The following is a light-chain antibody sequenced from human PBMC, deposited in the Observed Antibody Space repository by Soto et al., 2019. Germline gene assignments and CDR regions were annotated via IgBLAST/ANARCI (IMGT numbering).Light chain of an antibody. V-gene: IGKV3-20*01. J-gene: IGKJ1*01. CDR3: QQYDTSPWT. CDR1: QSVSSTY. Sequence: EIVLTQSPGTLSLSPGERATLSCRASQSVSSTYLAWFQQKPGQAPRLLMYGASNRATGIPDRFSGSGSGTDFTLTISRLEAEDFAVYYCQQYDTSPWTFGQGTKVEV. CDR2: GAS.